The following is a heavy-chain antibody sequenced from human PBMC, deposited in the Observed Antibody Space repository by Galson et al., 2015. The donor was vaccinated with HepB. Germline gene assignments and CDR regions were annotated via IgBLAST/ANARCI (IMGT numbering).Heavy chain of an antibody. J-gene: IGHJ4*02. V-gene: IGHV1-18*04. Sequence: SVKVSCKASGYTFTSYGISWVRQAPGQGLEWMGWISAYNGNTNYAQKLQGRVTMTTDTSTSTAYMELRSLRSDDTAVYYCARVAYSGYVEVEKYYFDYWGQGTLVTVSS. CDR1: GYTFTSYG. D-gene: IGHD5-12*01. CDR3: ARVAYSGYVEVEKYYFDY. CDR2: ISAYNGNT.